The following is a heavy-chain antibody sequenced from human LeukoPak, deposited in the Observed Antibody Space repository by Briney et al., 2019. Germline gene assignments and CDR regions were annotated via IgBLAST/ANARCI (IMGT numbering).Heavy chain of an antibody. Sequence: SETLSLTCAVYGGTFSGYYWSWMRQPPGKGLEWIGEINHSGSTNYNPSLKSRLTISVDTSKNQFSLKLSSVTAADTAVYYCARGNSGWWNYFDYWGQGTLVTVSS. CDR1: GGTFSGYY. D-gene: IGHD6-19*01. CDR2: INHSGST. CDR3: ARGNSGWWNYFDY. V-gene: IGHV4-34*01. J-gene: IGHJ4*02.